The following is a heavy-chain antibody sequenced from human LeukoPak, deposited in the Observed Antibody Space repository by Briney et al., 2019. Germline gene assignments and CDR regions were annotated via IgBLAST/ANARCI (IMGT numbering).Heavy chain of an antibody. CDR2: ISYDGSNK. Sequence: GGSLRLSCAASGFTFSSYPMHWVRQAPGKGLEWVAIISYDGSNKYYADSVKGRFTISRDNSKNTLYLQMNSLRDEDTAVYYCARDLVDWNYLDYWGQGTLVTVSS. CDR3: ARDLVDWNYLDY. V-gene: IGHV3-30*04. J-gene: IGHJ4*02. CDR1: GFTFSSYP. D-gene: IGHD1-1*01.